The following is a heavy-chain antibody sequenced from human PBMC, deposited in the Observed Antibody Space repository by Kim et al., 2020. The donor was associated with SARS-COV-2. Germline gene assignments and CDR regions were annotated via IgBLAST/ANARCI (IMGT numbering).Heavy chain of an antibody. CDR3: TRKIFVAPDYYYYYGMDV. Sequence: GGSLRLSCTASGFTFGDYAMSWVRQAPGKGLEWVGFIRSKAYGGTTEYAASVKGRFTISRDDSKSIAYLQMNSLKTEDTAVYYCTRKIFVAPDYYYYYGMDVWGQGTTVTVSS. CDR1: GFTFGDYA. CDR2: IRSKAYGGTT. J-gene: IGHJ6*02. D-gene: IGHD3-3*01. V-gene: IGHV3-49*04.